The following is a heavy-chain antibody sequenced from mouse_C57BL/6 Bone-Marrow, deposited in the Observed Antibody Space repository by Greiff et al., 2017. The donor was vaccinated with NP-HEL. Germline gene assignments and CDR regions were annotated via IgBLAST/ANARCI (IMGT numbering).Heavy chain of an antibody. CDR2: IWSGGST. CDR3: ARNPFRDYWYFDV. Sequence: VMLVESGPGLVQPSQSLSITCTVSGFSLTSYGVHWVRQSPGKGLEWLGVIWSGGSTDYNAAFISRLSISKDNSKSQVFFKMNSLQADDTAIYYCARNPFRDYWYFDVWGTGTTVTVSS. J-gene: IGHJ1*03. V-gene: IGHV2-2*01. D-gene: IGHD3-3*01. CDR1: GFSLTSYG.